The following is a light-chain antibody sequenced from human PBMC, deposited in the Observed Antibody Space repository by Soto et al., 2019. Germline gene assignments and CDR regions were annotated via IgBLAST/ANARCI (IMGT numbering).Light chain of an antibody. V-gene: IGKV3-15*01. CDR3: QQYSNWPSWT. Sequence: EIVMTPSPSALSVSPGERVALSCRASQSVSSNLAWYQQKPGQAPRLLIYGASTRATGIPARFSGSGSGTEFTLTISSLQSEDFAVYYCQQYSNWPSWTFGQGAKVDIK. CDR1: QSVSSN. CDR2: GAS. J-gene: IGKJ1*01.